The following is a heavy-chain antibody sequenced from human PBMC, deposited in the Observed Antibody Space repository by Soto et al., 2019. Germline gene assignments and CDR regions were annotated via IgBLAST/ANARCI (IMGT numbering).Heavy chain of an antibody. Sequence: SETLSLTCTVSGGSISSYYWSWIRQPPGKGLEWIGYIYYSGSTNYNPSLKSRVTISVDTSKNQFSLKLSSVTAADTAVYYCARVLGYDFWSGYYAYWFDPWGQGTLVTVSS. J-gene: IGHJ5*02. D-gene: IGHD3-3*01. V-gene: IGHV4-59*01. CDR1: GGSISSYY. CDR3: ARVLGYDFWSGYYAYWFDP. CDR2: IYYSGST.